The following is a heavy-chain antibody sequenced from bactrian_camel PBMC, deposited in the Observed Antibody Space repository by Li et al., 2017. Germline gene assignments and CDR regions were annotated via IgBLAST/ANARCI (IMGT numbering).Heavy chain of an antibody. CDR1: GYTSSNKC. V-gene: IGHV3S9*01. D-gene: IGHD2*01. CDR2: IDADGET. Sequence: HVQLVESGGGSVQAGGSLRLSCAASGYTSSNKCMAWFRQVSGQEREGVASIDADGETSYVDSVKGRFTVSRDNGKNSVYLQMDSLKLEDTAMYYCAADFGPYCSGPYLARRANFEGQGTQVTVS. J-gene: IGHJ4*01.